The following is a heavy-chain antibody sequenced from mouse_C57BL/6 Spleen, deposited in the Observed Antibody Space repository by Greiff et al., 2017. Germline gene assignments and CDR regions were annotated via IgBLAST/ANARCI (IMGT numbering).Heavy chain of an antibody. V-gene: IGHV1-72*01. D-gene: IGHD4-1*01. J-gene: IGHJ3*01. Sequence: VKLQQPGAELVKPGASVKLSCKASGYTFTSYWMHWVKQRPGRGLEWIGRIDPNSGGTKYNEKFKGKATLTVDKPSSTAYMRLSSLTSEDSAVYYCARVLTWFAYWGQGTLVTVSA. CDR3: ARVLTWFAY. CDR2: IDPNSGGT. CDR1: GYTFTSYW.